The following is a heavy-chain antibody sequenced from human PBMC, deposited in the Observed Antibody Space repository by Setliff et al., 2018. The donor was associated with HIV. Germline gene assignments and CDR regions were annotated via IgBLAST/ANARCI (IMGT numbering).Heavy chain of an antibody. J-gene: IGHJ6*02. Sequence: KTSETLSLTCTVSGDSINKYYWSWIRQPPGKGLEWIGYIYISGSTMYNPSLKTRVTMSLDTSKNQVSLKLTSATAADTAVYYCARRSIVGSTRGYYYYALDVWGQGTTVTVSS. V-gene: IGHV4-4*09. CDR3: ARRSIVGSTRGYYYYALDV. D-gene: IGHD1-26*01. CDR2: IYISGST. CDR1: GDSINKYY.